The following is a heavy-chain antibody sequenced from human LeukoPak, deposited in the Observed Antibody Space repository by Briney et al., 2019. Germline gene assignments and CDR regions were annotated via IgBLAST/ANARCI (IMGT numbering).Heavy chain of an antibody. CDR2: IYYSGST. CDR1: GGSISSYY. J-gene: IGHJ6*02. D-gene: IGHD6-13*01. CDR3: ARDFRGGIAAVGYYYYYGMDV. V-gene: IGHV4-59*01. Sequence: PSETLSLTCTVSGGSISSYYWSWIRQPPGKGLEWIGYIYYSGSTNYNPSLKSRVTISVDTSKNQFSLKLSSVTAADAAVYYCARDFRGGIAAVGYYYYYGMDVWGQGTTVTVSS.